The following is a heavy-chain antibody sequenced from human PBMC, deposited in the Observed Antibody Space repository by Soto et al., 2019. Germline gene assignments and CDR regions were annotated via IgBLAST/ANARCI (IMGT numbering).Heavy chain of an antibody. CDR1: GFTFSSYA. CDR2: ISGSVGST. D-gene: IGHD3-22*01. V-gene: IGHV3-23*01. J-gene: IGHJ4*02. Sequence: GGSLRLSCAASGFTFSSYAMSWVRQAPGRGLEWVSAISGSVGSTYYADSVKGRFTISRDNSKNTLYLQMNSLRAEDTAVYYCAKALVYYDSSAHRWDYWGKGNIVSVSS. CDR3: AKALVYYDSSAHRWDY.